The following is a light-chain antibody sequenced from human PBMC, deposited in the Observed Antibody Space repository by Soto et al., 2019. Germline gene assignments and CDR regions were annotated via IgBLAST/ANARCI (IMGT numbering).Light chain of an antibody. CDR1: QSVGSD. CDR3: QQRSNWPPIT. CDR2: DAS. V-gene: IGKV3-11*01. Sequence: EIVMTQSPATLSVSPGERATRSCRASQSVGSDLAWYQQKPGQAPRLLIYDASNRAAGIPARFSGSGSGTDFTLTISSLEPEDFAVYYCQQRSNWPPITFGQGTRLEIK. J-gene: IGKJ5*01.